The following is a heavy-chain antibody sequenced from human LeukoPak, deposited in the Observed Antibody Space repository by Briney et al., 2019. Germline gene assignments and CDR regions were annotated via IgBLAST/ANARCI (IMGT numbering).Heavy chain of an antibody. J-gene: IGHJ3*02. V-gene: IGHV1-46*01. CDR1: GYTFTSYY. D-gene: IGHD2-15*01. Sequence: ASVKVSCKASGYTFTSYYMHWVRQAPGQGLEWMGMINPSGGSTSYAQKFQGRVTMTRDTSTSTVYMELSSLRSEDTAVYYCAGEIVVGNTAFDIWGQGTMVTVSS. CDR3: AGEIVVGNTAFDI. CDR2: INPSGGST.